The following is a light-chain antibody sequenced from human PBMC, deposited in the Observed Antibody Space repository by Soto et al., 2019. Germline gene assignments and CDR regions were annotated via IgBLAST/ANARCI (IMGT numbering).Light chain of an antibody. V-gene: IGKV1-39*01. Sequence: DIQMTQSPSSLSATVGDRVSITCRASENIGNYLAWFQQKPGKAPNLLIYRASSLQSGVPSRFSGSGSGTDFTLTISSLQPDDFATYYCHQSYSSPLTFGPGTTVDLK. CDR1: ENIGNY. J-gene: IGKJ3*01. CDR3: HQSYSSPLT. CDR2: RAS.